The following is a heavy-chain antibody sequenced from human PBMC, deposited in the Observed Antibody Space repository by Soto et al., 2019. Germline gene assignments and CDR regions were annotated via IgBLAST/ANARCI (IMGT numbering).Heavy chain of an antibody. Sequence: QERLVQSGAEVRKPGSSVKVSCKVTGGTSTRYAINWVRQAPGQGLEWMGGIVPMFGTSKYAQKFQGRVTITADTSTNIAYIALRSLRSEDTAVYYCNRGSEYDFWSGYLWGQGTLVSVSS. J-gene: IGHJ4*02. CDR1: GGTSTRYA. V-gene: IGHV1-69*06. CDR3: NRGSEYDFWSGYL. CDR2: IVPMFGTS. D-gene: IGHD3-3*01.